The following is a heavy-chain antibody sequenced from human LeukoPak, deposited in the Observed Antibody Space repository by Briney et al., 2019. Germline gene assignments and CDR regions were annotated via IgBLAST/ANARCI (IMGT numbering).Heavy chain of an antibody. CDR3: AKGNYYDSSGYPDY. V-gene: IGHV3-23*01. J-gene: IGHJ4*02. CDR2: ISGSGGST. D-gene: IGHD3-22*01. CDR1: GFIFPNAW. Sequence: PGGSLRLSCAASGFIFPNAWMHWVRQAPGKGLEWVSAISGSGGSTYYADSVKGRFTISRDNSKNTLYLQMNSLRAEDTAVYYCAKGNYYDSSGYPDYWGQGTPVTVSS.